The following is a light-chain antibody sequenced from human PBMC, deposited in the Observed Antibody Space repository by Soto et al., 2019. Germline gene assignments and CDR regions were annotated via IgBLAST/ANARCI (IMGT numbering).Light chain of an antibody. CDR2: AVS. CDR1: SSDIGGYNS. J-gene: IGLJ2*01. Sequence: QSVLTQPASVSGSPGQSITISCTGTSSDIGGYNSVSWYQQHPGKAPKLVIYAVSNRPSGVSSRFSGSKSGNTASLTMSGLQADDEATDYCSSYKTSSTLLIFGGGTKLTVL. CDR3: SSYKTSSTLLI. V-gene: IGLV2-14*01.